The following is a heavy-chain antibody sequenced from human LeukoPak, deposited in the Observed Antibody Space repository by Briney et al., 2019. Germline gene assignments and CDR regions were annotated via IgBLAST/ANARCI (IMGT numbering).Heavy chain of an antibody. CDR3: ARDFRGTGAFDY. CDR2: IYYSGST. Sequence: PSETLSLTCTVSGGSISSYYWSWIRQPPGKGLEWIGYIYYSGSTNYNPSLKSRVTISVDTSKNQFSLKLSSVTAADTAVYYCARDFRGTGAFDYWGQGTLVTVSS. D-gene: IGHD3/OR15-3a*01. J-gene: IGHJ4*02. V-gene: IGHV4-59*01. CDR1: GGSISSYY.